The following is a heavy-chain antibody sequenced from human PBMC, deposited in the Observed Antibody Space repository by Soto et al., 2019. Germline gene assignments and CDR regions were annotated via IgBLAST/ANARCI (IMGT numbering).Heavy chain of an antibody. CDR2: IYYSGGT. CDR1: GGSIGSYY. J-gene: IGHJ4*02. V-gene: IGHV4-59*08. D-gene: IGHD6-19*01. CDR3: AGSSGWPYYFDY. Sequence: QVQLQESGPGLVKPSETLSLTCTVSGGSIGSYYWSWIRQPPGKGLEWIGYIYYSGGTNYNPSLMTRVPSPVDTSKNQCSLHLSSVTAADTAVYYCAGSSGWPYYFDYWGQGTLVTVSS.